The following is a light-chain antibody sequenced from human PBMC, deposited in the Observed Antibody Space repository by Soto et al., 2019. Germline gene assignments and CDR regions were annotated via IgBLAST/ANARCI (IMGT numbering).Light chain of an antibody. CDR2: DAS. V-gene: IGKV1-5*01. J-gene: IGKJ1*01. CDR3: QQYNSAWT. Sequence: DIQMTQSASTLSASVGDRFTITCRSSQSISSWLAWYQQKPGKAPKLLIYDASSLESGVPSRFSGSGSGTEFTLTISSLQPDDFATYYCQQYNSAWTFGQGTKVDIK. CDR1: QSISSW.